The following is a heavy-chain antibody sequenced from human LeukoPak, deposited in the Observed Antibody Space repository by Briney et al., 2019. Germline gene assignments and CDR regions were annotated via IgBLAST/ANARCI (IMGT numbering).Heavy chain of an antibody. D-gene: IGHD2-21*01. Sequence: ETLSLTCTVSGGSISSYYWSWIRQPPGKGLEWIGYIYYSGSTNYNPSLKSRVTISVDTSKNQFSLKLSSVTAADTAVYYCARRFSGHSLIAFDIWGQGTMVTVSS. V-gene: IGHV4-59*08. CDR3: ARRFSGHSLIAFDI. J-gene: IGHJ3*02. CDR2: IYYSGST. CDR1: GGSISSYY.